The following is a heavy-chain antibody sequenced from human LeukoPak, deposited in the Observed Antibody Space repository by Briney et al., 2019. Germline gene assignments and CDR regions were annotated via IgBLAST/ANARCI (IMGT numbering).Heavy chain of an antibody. CDR1: GGSFSGYY. CDR3: ARGDGRDGYKGRLEY. V-gene: IGHV4-34*01. CDR2: INHSGST. Sequence: PSETLSLTCAVYGGSFSGYYWSWIRQPPGKGLERIGEINHSGSTNCNPSLKSRVTISVDTSKNQFSLKLSSVTAADTAVYYCARGDGRDGYKGRLEYWGQGNLVTVSS. D-gene: IGHD5-24*01. J-gene: IGHJ4*02.